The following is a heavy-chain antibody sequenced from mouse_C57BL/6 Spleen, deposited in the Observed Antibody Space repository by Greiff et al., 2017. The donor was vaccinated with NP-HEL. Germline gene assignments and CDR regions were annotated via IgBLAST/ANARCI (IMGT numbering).Heavy chain of an antibody. Sequence: DVKLVESGGGLVKPGGSLKLSCAASGFTFSDYGMHWVRQAPEKGLEWVAYISSGSSTIYYADTVKGRFTISRDNAKNTLFLQMTSLRSEDTAMYYCAGDSSGSFAYWGQGTLVTVSA. CDR3: AGDSSGSFAY. CDR2: ISSGSSTI. V-gene: IGHV5-17*01. CDR1: GFTFSDYG. D-gene: IGHD3-2*02. J-gene: IGHJ3*01.